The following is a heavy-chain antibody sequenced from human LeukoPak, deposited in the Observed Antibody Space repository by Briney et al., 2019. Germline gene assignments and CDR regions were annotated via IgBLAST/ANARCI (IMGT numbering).Heavy chain of an antibody. V-gene: IGHV4-34*01. Sequence: MASETLSLTCAVYGGSFSGYYWSWIRQPPRKGLEWIGEINHSGSTNYNPSLKSRVTISVDTSKNQFSLKLSSVTAADTAVYYCARQLRSKPFDYWGQGTLVTVSS. J-gene: IGHJ4*02. CDR2: INHSGST. CDR3: ARQLRSKPFDY. CDR1: GGSFSGYY. D-gene: IGHD3-10*02.